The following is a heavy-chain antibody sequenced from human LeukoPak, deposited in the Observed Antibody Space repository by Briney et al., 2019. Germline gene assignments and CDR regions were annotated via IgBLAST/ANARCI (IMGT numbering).Heavy chain of an antibody. CDR1: GFSVSGSD. D-gene: IGHD4-23*01. CDR3: AVLGVNDGFDI. Sequence: GGSLRLSCAASGFSVSGSDXSWVRQAPGXGLEWVXLIHAESGDSRTDYADSVKGRFSISRDNSKNTVYLQMNSLRAEDTAVYYCAVLGVNDGFDIWGQGTMVTVSS. J-gene: IGHJ3*02. CDR2: IHAESGDSRT. V-gene: IGHV3-53*01.